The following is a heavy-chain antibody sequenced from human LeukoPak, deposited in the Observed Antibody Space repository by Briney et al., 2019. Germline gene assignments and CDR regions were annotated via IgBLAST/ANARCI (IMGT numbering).Heavy chain of an antibody. Sequence: PGGSLRLSCAASGFTFSSYAMHWVRQAPGKGLERVAVISYDGSNKYYADSVKGRFTISRDNSKNTLYLQMNSLRAEDTAVYYCARVTLGYFDYWGQGTLVTVSS. D-gene: IGHD1-26*01. CDR2: ISYDGSNK. CDR1: GFTFSSYA. V-gene: IGHV3-30*04. CDR3: ARVTLGYFDY. J-gene: IGHJ4*02.